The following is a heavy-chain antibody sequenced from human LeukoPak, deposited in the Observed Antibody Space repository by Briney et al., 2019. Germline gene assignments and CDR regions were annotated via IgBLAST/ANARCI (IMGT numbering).Heavy chain of an antibody. V-gene: IGHV4-61*05. D-gene: IGHD6-19*01. Sequence: PSETLSLTCTVSGDSITSSLYFWGWIRQPPGKGLEWIGYIYYSGSTNYNPSLKSRVTISVDTSKNQFSLKLSSVTAADTAVYYCARGRRWSYSIAVAGDAFDIWGQGTMVTVSS. CDR2: IYYSGST. CDR3: ARGRRWSYSIAVAGDAFDI. J-gene: IGHJ3*02. CDR1: GDSITSSLYF.